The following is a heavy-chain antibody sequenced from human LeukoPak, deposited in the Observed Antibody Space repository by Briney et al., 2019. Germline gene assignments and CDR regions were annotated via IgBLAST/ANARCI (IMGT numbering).Heavy chain of an antibody. CDR2: IYYSGST. CDR3: ARAVGYCSSTSCYVRKSAYYFDY. CDR1: GGSISSCDYY. J-gene: IGHJ4*02. V-gene: IGHV4-30-4*01. Sequence: SHPLSLTCTVSGGSISSCDYYWSWIRQPPGKGLEWIGDIYYSGSTYYNPSLKSRVTISVDTSKNQFSLKLSSVTAADTAVYYCARAVGYCSSTSCYVRKSAYYFDYWGQGTLVTVSS. D-gene: IGHD2-2*03.